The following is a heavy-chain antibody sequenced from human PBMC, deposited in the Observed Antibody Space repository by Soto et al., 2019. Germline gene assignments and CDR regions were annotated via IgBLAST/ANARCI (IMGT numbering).Heavy chain of an antibody. J-gene: IGHJ5*02. CDR2: INVYNGNT. Sequence: QVQLLQSGGEVKKPGASVKVSCKASGYTFTNYGISLVRQAPGQGLEWMGWINVYNGNTKYAQKVQGRVTMTTDTSTSKAYMEMRSRRSYDTAVYYCARGVGSGSYYNQYNWFDPWGQETLVTVS. CDR1: GYTFTNYG. V-gene: IGHV1-18*01. D-gene: IGHD3-10*01. CDR3: ARGVGSGSYYNQYNWFDP.